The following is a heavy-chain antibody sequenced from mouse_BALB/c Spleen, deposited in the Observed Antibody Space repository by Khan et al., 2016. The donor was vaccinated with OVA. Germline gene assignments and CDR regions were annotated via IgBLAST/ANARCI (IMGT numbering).Heavy chain of an antibody. V-gene: IGHV3-8*02. D-gene: IGHD2-14*01. CDR3: ARSTYRYACVY. CDR1: GDSITTGY. J-gene: IGHJ3*01. CDR2: IIYTGYT. Sequence: EVQLQESGPSLVKPSQTLSLTCSVTGDSITTGYWNWIRKFPGNKLEYMGYIIYTGYTYYNPSLKSRIYITRHTSNNQYYLQLNSVTDEDTATYYCARSTYRYACVYWGQGTLVTVSA.